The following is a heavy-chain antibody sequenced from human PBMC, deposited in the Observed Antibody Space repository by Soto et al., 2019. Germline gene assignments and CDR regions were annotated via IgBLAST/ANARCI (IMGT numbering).Heavy chain of an antibody. CDR2: IGSKANNYAA. J-gene: IGHJ4*02. Sequence: PGGSLRLSCAASGFTFSGSTLHWVRQASGKGLEWVGRIGSKANNYAAAYAVSLKGRFTISRDDSRNTAYLQMSSLKTEDTAVYYCARGVYPFWSDHPKGLDYWGQGTVVTVSS. CDR3: ARGVYPFWSDHPKGLDY. CDR1: GFTFSGST. V-gene: IGHV3-73*01. D-gene: IGHD3-3*01.